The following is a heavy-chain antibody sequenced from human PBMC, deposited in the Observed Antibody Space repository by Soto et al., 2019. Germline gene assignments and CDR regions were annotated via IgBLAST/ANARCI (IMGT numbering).Heavy chain of an antibody. CDR2: INSDGSST. CDR3: ARVVSGSYPDYYYYGMDV. D-gene: IGHD1-26*01. Sequence: GGSLRLSCAASGFTFSSYWMHWVRQAPGKGLVWVSRINSDGSSTSYADSVKGRFTISRDNAKNTLYLQMNSLRAEDTAVYYCARVVSGSYPDYYYYGMDVWGQGTTVTVSS. CDR1: GFTFSSYW. V-gene: IGHV3-74*01. J-gene: IGHJ6*02.